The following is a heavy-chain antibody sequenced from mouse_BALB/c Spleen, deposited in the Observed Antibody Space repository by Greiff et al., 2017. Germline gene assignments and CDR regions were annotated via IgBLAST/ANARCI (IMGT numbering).Heavy chain of an antibody. Sequence: EVKLMESGGGLVKPGGSLKLSCAASGFTFSSYAMSWVRQTPEKRLEWVASISSGGSTYYPDSVKGRFTISRDNARNILYLQMSSLRSEDTAMYYCARRMREFAYWGQGTLVTVSA. V-gene: IGHV5-6-5*01. CDR1: GFTFSSYA. CDR2: ISSGGST. CDR3: ARRMREFAY. J-gene: IGHJ3*01.